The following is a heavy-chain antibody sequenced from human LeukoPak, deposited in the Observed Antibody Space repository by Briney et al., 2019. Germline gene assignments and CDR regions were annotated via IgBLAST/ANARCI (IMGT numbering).Heavy chain of an antibody. CDR3: AKDRGDLFYYFDY. CDR1: GFSFSTYG. D-gene: IGHD7-27*01. Sequence: GGSLRLSCAASGFSFSTYGMHWVRRAPGKGLEWVAFIRHDGSNKYYADSVKGRFTISRDNSKNTLYLQMNSLRAEDMALYYCAKDRGDLFYYFDYWGQGTLVTVSS. V-gene: IGHV3-30*02. CDR2: IRHDGSNK. J-gene: IGHJ4*02.